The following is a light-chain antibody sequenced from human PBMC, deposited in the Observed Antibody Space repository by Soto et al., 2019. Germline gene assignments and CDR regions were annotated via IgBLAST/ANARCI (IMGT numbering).Light chain of an antibody. CDR1: SSDVGGYSY. Sequence: QSALTQPASVSGSPGQSITISCTGTSSDVGGYSYVSWYQQHPGKAPKLMIYDVSNRPSGVSYRFSGSKSGNTASLTISGLQAEDEADYYCSSFTTTISYVFGTGTQLTVL. J-gene: IGLJ1*01. CDR3: SSFTTTISYV. V-gene: IGLV2-14*01. CDR2: DVS.